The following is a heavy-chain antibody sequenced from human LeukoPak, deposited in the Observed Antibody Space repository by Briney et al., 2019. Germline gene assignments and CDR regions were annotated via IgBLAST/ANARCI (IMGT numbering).Heavy chain of an antibody. CDR2: INHSGST. V-gene: IGHV4-34*01. CDR1: GGSFSGYY. J-gene: IGHJ3*02. CDR3: ARAGDGTWGAFDI. D-gene: IGHD5-24*01. Sequence: SETLSLTCAVYGGSFSGYYWSWIRQPPGKGLEWIGEINHSGSTNYNPSLKSRVTISVDTSKNQFSLKLSSVTAADTAVYYCARAGDGTWGAFDIWGQGTMVTVSS.